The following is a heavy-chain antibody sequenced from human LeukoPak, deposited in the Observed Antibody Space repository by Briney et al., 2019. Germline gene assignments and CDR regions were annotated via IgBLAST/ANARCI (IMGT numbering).Heavy chain of an antibody. CDR1: GFTFSNYE. D-gene: IGHD5-24*01. J-gene: IGHJ4*02. CDR3: ARVGSGRWLQFGY. Sequence: QPVGSLRLSCTASGFTFSNYEMNWVRQAPGKGLEWVSYISSSGSTIYYADSVKGRFTISRDNAKDSLYLQMNSLRAEDTAVYYCARVGSGRWLQFGYWGQGTLVTVSS. V-gene: IGHV3-48*03. CDR2: ISSSGSTI.